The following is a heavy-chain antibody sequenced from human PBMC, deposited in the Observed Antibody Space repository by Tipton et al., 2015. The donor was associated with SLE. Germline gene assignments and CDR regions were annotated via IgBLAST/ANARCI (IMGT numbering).Heavy chain of an antibody. CDR2: IYYSGST. V-gene: IGHV4-31*03. D-gene: IGHD1-26*01. CDR1: GGSISSGGYY. J-gene: IGHJ3*02. CDR3: AREWAGSPAAFDI. Sequence: TLSLTCTVSGGSISSGGYYWSWIRQHPGKGLEWIGYIYYSGSTYYNPSLKSRVTISVDTSKNQFSLKLSSVTAADTAVYYWAREWAGSPAAFDIWGQGTMVTVSS.